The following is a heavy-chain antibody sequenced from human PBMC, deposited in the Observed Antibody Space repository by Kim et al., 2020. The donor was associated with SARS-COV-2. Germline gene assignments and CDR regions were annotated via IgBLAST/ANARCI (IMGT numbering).Heavy chain of an antibody. V-gene: IGHV3-23*01. CDR3: ANDPNDYGDYYFDY. Sequence: GGSLRLSCAASGFTFSSYAMSWVRQAPGKGLEWVSSISGSGGSTYYADSVKGRFTISRDNSKNRLYLQMNSLRAEDTAVYYCANDPNDYGDYYFDYWGQGTLVTVSS. CDR2: ISGSGGST. D-gene: IGHD4-17*01. J-gene: IGHJ4*02. CDR1: GFTFSSYA.